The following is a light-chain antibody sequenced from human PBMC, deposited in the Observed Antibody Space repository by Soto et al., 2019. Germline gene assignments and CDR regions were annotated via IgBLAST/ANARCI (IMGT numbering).Light chain of an antibody. J-gene: IGLJ1*01. CDR2: GNS. Sequence: QSVLTQPPSVSGAPGQRVTISCTGSGFIVGSNYDVHWYQQLPGTAPKLLIYGNSNRPSGVPDRFSGSKSGNTASLTISGLQAEDEADYYCCSYAGSYTYVFGTGTKVTVL. V-gene: IGLV1-40*01. CDR3: CSYAGSYTYV. CDR1: GFIVGSNYD.